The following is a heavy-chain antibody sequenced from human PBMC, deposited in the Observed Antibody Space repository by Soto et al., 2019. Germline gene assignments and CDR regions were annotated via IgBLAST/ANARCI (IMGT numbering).Heavy chain of an antibody. Sequence: QVQLQESGPGLVKPSETLSLTCTVSGGSVSSGSYYWSWIRQPPGKGLEWIGYIYYSGSTNYNPYLNTRVTISVDTAQHQRSLKLSSGTAADTDVYYCARDGRSGYPADCWGQGSLVTVSS. V-gene: IGHV4-61*01. CDR3: ARDGRSGYPADC. J-gene: IGHJ4*02. CDR2: IYYSGST. CDR1: GGSVSSGSYY. D-gene: IGHD3-22*01.